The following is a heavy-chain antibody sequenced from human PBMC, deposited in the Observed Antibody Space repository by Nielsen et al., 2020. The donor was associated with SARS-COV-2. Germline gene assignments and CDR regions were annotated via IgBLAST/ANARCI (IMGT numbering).Heavy chain of an antibody. V-gene: IGHV3-49*04. CDR1: GFTFSSYW. D-gene: IGHD3-3*01. CDR3: TRSAEYYDFWSGLDY. Sequence: GESLKISCAASGFTFSSYWMSWVRQAPGKGLEWVGFIRSKAYGGTTEYAASVKGRFTISRDDSKSIAYLQMNSLKTEDTAVYYCTRSAEYYDFWSGLDYWGQGTLVTVSS. CDR2: IRSKAYGGTT. J-gene: IGHJ4*02.